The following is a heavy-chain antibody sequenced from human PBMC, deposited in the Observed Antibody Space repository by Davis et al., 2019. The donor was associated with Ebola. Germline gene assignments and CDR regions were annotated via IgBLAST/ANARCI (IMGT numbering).Heavy chain of an antibody. CDR1: VDRNTAG. CDR3: ARGWLRTGMDG. D-gene: IGHD5-12*01. CDR2: PYYRSKWYN. J-gene: IGHJ6*04. Sequence: HLQTPSLTRAISVDRNTAGWNWTRHSPSRGLQWLGRPYYRSKWYNDYAVSVKSRITINLDTSKNQFSLQLNSVTHEDTAVYYCARGWLRTGMDGWGKGTTVTVSS. V-gene: IGHV6-1*01.